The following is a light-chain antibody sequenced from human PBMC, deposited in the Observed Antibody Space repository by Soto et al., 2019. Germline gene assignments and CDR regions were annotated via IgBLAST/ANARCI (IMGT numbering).Light chain of an antibody. J-gene: IGLJ1*01. CDR2: DVS. CDR1: SSDVSSYNY. Sequence: QSALTQPASVSGSPGRSITISCTGTSSDVSSYNYVSWYQQHPGKAPKLMIFDVSNRPSGVSNRFSGSKSGYTASLTISGLQAEDEADYYCSSYTSTSTYVFGTGTKVTVL. V-gene: IGLV2-14*01. CDR3: SSYTSTSTYV.